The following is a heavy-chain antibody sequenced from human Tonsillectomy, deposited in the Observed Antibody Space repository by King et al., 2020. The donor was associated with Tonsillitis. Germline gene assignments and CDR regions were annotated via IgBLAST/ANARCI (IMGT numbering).Heavy chain of an antibody. CDR2: VYWDDVK. Sequence: TLKESGPTLVKPTQTLTLPCTFSGFLLSTLGVGVGWIRQPPGKALEWRSPVYWDDVKRFNPALRCRLTITKDSSKNQVVLTMTNVDPVDTATYFCTHRQYYDSSDYPFGAFDYWGRGTLVTVSS. CDR1: GFLLSTLGVG. J-gene: IGHJ4*02. CDR3: THRQYYDSSDYPFGAFDY. V-gene: IGHV2-5*02. D-gene: IGHD3-22*01.